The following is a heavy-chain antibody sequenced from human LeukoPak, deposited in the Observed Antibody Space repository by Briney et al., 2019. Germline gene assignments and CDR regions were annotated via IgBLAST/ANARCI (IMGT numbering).Heavy chain of an antibody. J-gene: IGHJ5*02. D-gene: IGHD2-15*01. V-gene: IGHV4-59*01. CDR3: ARAARVVQYYWFDP. Sequence: PSETLSLTCTVSGGSISSYYWSWIRQPPGKGLEWVGYIYYSGSTNYNPSLKSRVTISVDTSKNQFSLKLSSVTAADTAVYYCARAARVVQYYWFDPWGQGTLVTVSS. CDR1: GGSISSYY. CDR2: IYYSGST.